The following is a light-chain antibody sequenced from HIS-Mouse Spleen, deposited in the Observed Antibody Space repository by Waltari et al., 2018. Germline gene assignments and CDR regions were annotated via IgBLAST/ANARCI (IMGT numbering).Light chain of an antibody. V-gene: IGLV2-14*03. J-gene: IGLJ3*02. Sequence: QSALTQPASVSGSPGQSITISCTGTSGDVGGYHYLSWYQQHPCKAPKLMIYDVSNRPSGVSNRFSGSKSGNTASLTISGLQAEDEADYYCSSYTSSSTWVFGGGTKLTVL. CDR3: SSYTSSSTWV. CDR1: SGDVGGYHY. CDR2: DVS.